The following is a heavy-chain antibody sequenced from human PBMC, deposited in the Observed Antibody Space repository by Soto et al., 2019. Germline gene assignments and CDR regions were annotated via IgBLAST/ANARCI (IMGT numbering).Heavy chain of an antibody. CDR1: GFPRILHY. Sequence: GASVKVSSKASGFPRILHYIHWMRQDPEQGLEWMGLINPSGGSTTYAQKFQGRVTMTGDTSTSTVYMDLSSLKSEDTAVYYCARSPYSSGYYYAIDYWGQGTQVTVS. CDR2: INPSGGST. D-gene: IGHD3-22*01. V-gene: IGHV1-46*01. J-gene: IGHJ4*02. CDR3: ARSPYSSGYYYAIDY.